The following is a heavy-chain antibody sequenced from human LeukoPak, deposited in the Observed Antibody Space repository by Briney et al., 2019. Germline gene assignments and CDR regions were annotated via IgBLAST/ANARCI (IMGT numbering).Heavy chain of an antibody. CDR2: IYDSGST. CDR3: ARMFPAAYPDHYYYMDV. J-gene: IGHJ6*03. D-gene: IGHD2-2*01. CDR1: GGSISSRNW. Sequence: SETLSLTCTVSGGSISSRNWWSWVRQPPGKGLEWIGEIYDSGSTNYNPSLKSRVTISIDKSKNHFSLKLSSATAADTAVYYCARMFPAAYPDHYYYMDVWGKGTTVTVSS. V-gene: IGHV4-4*02.